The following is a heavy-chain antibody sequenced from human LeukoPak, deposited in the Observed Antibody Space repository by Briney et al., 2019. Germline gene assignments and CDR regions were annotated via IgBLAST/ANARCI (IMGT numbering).Heavy chain of an antibody. D-gene: IGHD3-22*01. Sequence: GASVKVSCKVSGYTLTELSMHWVRQAPGKGLEWMGGFDPEDGETIYAQKFQGRVTMTEDTSTDTAYMELSSLRSEDTAVYYCATASSGYYCVAVVGAFDIWGQGTMVTVSS. CDR2: FDPEDGET. CDR1: GYTLTELS. J-gene: IGHJ3*02. V-gene: IGHV1-24*01. CDR3: ATASSGYYCVAVVGAFDI.